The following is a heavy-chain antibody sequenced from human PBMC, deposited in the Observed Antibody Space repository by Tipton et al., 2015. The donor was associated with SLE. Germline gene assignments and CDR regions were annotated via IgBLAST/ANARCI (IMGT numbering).Heavy chain of an antibody. CDR1: GGSFSGYY. CDR3: ASTITGCFDP. J-gene: IGHJ5*02. D-gene: IGHD1-20*01. CDR2: INHSGST. V-gene: IGHV4-34*01. Sequence: TLSLTCAVYGGSFSGYYWSWIRQPPGKGLEWIGEINHSGSTYYNTSLKSRVTISVDRSKNQFSLNVRSVAAADTAVYYCASTITGCFDPWGQGTLVTVSS.